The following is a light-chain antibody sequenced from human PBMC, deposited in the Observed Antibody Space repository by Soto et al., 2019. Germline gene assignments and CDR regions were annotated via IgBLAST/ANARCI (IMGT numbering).Light chain of an antibody. CDR3: SSYTGSSTL. V-gene: IGLV2-14*01. CDR1: SSDVGRYDY. J-gene: IGLJ2*01. CDR2: DVS. Sequence: QSALTQPASVSGSPGQSITISCTGTSSDVGRYDYVSWYQQHPGKAPKLMIYDVSNRPSGVSNRFSGSKSGNTASLTISGLQAKDEADYYCSSYTGSSTLFGGGTKVTVL.